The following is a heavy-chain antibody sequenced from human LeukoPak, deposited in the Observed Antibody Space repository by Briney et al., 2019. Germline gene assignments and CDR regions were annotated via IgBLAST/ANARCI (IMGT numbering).Heavy chain of an antibody. D-gene: IGHD2-2*01. CDR1: GYTFTGYY. CDR3: ARGDIVVVPAAISNSFDP. Sequence: ASVKVSCKASGYTFTGYYMHWVRQAPGQGLEWMGWINTNSGGTNYAQKFQGRVTMTRDTSISTAYMELSRLRSDDTAVYYCARGDIVVVPAAISNSFDPWGRGTLVTVSA. J-gene: IGHJ5*02. V-gene: IGHV1-2*02. CDR2: INTNSGGT.